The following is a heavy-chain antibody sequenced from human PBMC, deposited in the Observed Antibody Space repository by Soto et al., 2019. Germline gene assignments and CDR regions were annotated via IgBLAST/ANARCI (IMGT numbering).Heavy chain of an antibody. CDR2: ISSRGNTI. CDR1: GFTFSSYE. V-gene: IGHV3-48*03. D-gene: IGHD3-22*01. J-gene: IGHJ3*02. CDR3: ARAPSVLYYSDSSGYNGAFDI. Sequence: GGSLILYCAASGFTFSSYEMNWVREAPGKGLEWVSYISSRGNTIYYADSVKCRFTISRDNAKNSLYLQMISLRAEDTVVYYCARAPSVLYYSDSSGYNGAFDIWGQGTMVTVSS.